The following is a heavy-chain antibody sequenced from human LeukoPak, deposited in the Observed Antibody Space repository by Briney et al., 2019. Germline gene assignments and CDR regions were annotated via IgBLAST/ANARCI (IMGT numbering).Heavy chain of an antibody. CDR3: ARDFYVKSDIVVEL. CDR1: GYTFTCYY. D-gene: IGHD2-2*01. J-gene: IGHJ4*02. Sequence: ASVKVSCKASGYTFTCYYMHWVRQAPRQGLEWMGWINPNSGGTNYAQKFQGRVTMTRDTSISTAYMELSRLRSDDTAVYYCARDFYVKSDIVVELWGQGTLVTVSS. CDR2: INPNSGGT. V-gene: IGHV1-2*02.